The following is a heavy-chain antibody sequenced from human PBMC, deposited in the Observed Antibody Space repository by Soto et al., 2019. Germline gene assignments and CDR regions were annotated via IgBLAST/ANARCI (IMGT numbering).Heavy chain of an antibody. D-gene: IGHD6-13*01. CDR3: AIETSAPGTFREDDSDI. Sequence: QVQLVQSGAEVKKPGSSVKVACKVSGDTFSNYVSNWVRQAPGQGLEWMGAIVPIFRTANYAQKFQGRVTITAHEFTITAYMELSGLRSDDTDTYNCAIETSAPGTFREDDSDIWGQGTLVTVSS. CDR2: IVPIFRTA. J-gene: IGHJ3*02. CDR1: GDTFSNYV. V-gene: IGHV1-69*12.